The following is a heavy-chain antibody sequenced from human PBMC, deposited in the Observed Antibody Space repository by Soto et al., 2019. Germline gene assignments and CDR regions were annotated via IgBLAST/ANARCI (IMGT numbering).Heavy chain of an antibody. J-gene: IGHJ4*02. CDR1: GFTFSGYG. CDR2: IWYDGSNK. V-gene: IGHV3-33*01. Sequence: QVQLVESGGGVVQPGRSLRLSCAASGFTFSGYGMHWVRQAPGKGLEWVALIWYDGSNKYYADSVKGRFTISRDNSKNTLYLQMNSLRAEDTVVYFCARNWTAAGTRSFDYWGPGARVTVSS. D-gene: IGHD6-13*01. CDR3: ARNWTAAGTRSFDY.